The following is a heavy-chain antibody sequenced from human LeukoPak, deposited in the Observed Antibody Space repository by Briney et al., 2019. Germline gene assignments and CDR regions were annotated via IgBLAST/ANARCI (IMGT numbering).Heavy chain of an antibody. Sequence: PSQTLSLTCTVSGGSISSDDFYWRWIRQPPGKGLEWIGYIYFSGNTYYNPSLKSRVSISVDTSKNQFSLKLSSVTAADTAVYYCARVSSSWGNNWFDPWGQGTLVTVSS. CDR1: GGSISSDDFY. J-gene: IGHJ5*02. CDR3: ARVSSSWGNNWFDP. CDR2: IYFSGNT. V-gene: IGHV4-30-4*08. D-gene: IGHD6-13*01.